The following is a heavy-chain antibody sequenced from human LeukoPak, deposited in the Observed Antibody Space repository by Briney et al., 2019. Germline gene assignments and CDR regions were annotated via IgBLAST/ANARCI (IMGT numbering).Heavy chain of an antibody. Sequence: ASVKVSCKASGYTFTSYGISWVRQAPGQGLEWMGWISAYNGNTNYAQKLQGRVTMTTDTSTSTAYMELRSLRSDDTAVYYCAREMNYYDSGSFDYWGQGTLVTVSS. J-gene: IGHJ4*02. CDR3: AREMNYYDSGSFDY. CDR2: ISAYNGNT. CDR1: GYTFTSYG. V-gene: IGHV1-18*01. D-gene: IGHD3-10*01.